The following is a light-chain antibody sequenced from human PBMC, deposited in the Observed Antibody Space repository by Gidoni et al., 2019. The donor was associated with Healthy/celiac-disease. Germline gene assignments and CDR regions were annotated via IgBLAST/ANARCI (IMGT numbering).Light chain of an antibody. V-gene: IGKV1-39*01. Sequence: DIQMTQSPSPLSASVGDRVTITCRASQSISSYLNWYQQKPGKAPKLLIYAASSLQSGVPSRFSGSGSGTDFTLTISSLQPEDFATYYCQQSYSTSWTFXXXTKVEIK. J-gene: IGKJ1*01. CDR2: AAS. CDR1: QSISSY. CDR3: QQSYSTSWT.